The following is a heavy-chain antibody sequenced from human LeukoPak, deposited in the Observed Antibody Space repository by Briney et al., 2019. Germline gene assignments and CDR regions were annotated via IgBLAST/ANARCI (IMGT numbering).Heavy chain of an antibody. CDR1: GFTFSDYY. V-gene: IGHV3-11*01. J-gene: IGHJ4*02. CDR3: ASGFGELFDY. D-gene: IGHD3-10*01. Sequence: GRSLRLSCAATGFTFSDYYMSCIRQAPGQGLEWVSYISSSGSTIYYADSVKGRFTISRDNAKNSLYLQMNSLRAEDTAVYYCASGFGELFDYWGQGTLVTVSS. CDR2: ISSSGSTI.